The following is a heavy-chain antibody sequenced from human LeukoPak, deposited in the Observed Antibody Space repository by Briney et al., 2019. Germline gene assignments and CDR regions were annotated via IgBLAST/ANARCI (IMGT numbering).Heavy chain of an antibody. D-gene: IGHD5-12*01. CDR2: INSDGSSS. CDR3: AKSVNIVATIHFDY. J-gene: IGHJ4*02. CDR1: GFTFSNYW. V-gene: IGHV3-74*03. Sequence: GGSLRLSCAASGFTFSNYWMHWVRQAPGKGLVWVSRINSDGSSSTYADSVKGRFSISRDNAKNTLYLQMNSLRAEDMAVYYCAKSVNIVATIHFDYWGQGTLVTVSS.